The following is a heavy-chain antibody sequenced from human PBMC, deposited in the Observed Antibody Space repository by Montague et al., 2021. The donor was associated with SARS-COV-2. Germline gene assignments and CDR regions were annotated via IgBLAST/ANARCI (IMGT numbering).Heavy chain of an antibody. D-gene: IGHD3-10*01. CDR2: VYHAGST. CDR1: GGSINTYY. V-gene: IGHV4-59*01. J-gene: IGHJ5*02. CDR3: ASAILASGNYFVDNLFDP. Sequence: SETLSLTCTVSGGSINTYYWCWIRQSPAKGLERIGDVYHAGSTNNNPSLKSRLTISLDATKNQFSLKLTSVTAADTAAYYCASAILASGNYFVDNLFDPWGQGTLVTVSS.